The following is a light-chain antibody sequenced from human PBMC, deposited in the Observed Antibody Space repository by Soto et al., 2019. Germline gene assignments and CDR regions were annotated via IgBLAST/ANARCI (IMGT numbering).Light chain of an antibody. V-gene: IGKV3-15*01. CDR2: GAS. J-gene: IGKJ1*01. Sequence: EIVMTQSPATLSVSPGERATLSCRASQSVSSNLAWYQQKPGQAPRLLIYGASTRPPGIPARFSGSGSGTEFTLTISSLQSEVFAVYYCQQSHNWSRTFGQGTKVEIK. CDR3: QQSHNWSRT. CDR1: QSVSSN.